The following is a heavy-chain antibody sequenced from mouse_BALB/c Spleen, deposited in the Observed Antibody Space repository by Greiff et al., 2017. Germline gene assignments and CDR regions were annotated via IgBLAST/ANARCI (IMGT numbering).Heavy chain of an antibody. CDR1: GYSITSDYA. D-gene: IGHD2-3*01. V-gene: IGHV3-2*02. J-gene: IGHJ1*01. CDR3: ARSNDYWYFDV. CDR2: ISYSGST. Sequence: EVQLQQSGPGLVKPSQSLSLTCTVTGYSITSDYAWNWIRQFPGNKLEWMGYISYSGSTSYNPSLKSRISITRDTSKNQFFLQLNSVTTEDTATYYCARSNDYWYFDVWGAGTTVTVSS.